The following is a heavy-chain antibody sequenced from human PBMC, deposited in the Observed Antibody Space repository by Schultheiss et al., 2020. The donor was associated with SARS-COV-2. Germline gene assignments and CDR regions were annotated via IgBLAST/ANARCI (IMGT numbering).Heavy chain of an antibody. CDR1: GGSFSGYY. V-gene: IGHV4-34*01. Sequence: SETLSLTCAVYGGSFSGYYWSWIRQPPGKGLEWIGEINHSGSTNYNPSLKSRVTISVDTSKNQFSLKLSSVTAADTAVYYCAREPRLGRFDPWGQGTLVTVSS. CDR2: INHSGST. D-gene: IGHD7-27*01. CDR3: AREPRLGRFDP. J-gene: IGHJ5*02.